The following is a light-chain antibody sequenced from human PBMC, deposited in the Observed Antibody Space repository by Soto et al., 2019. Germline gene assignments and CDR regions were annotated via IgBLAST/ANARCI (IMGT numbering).Light chain of an antibody. CDR2: RNN. CDR1: SSNIGSKT. CDR3: AAWDDSVNGFV. Sequence: QSVLTQPPSASGTPGQRVTISCSGSSSNIGSKTVTWYQQLPGTAPKLLIYRNNQRPSGVPDRFSGSKSGTSASLAISGLQSEDEADSYCAAWDDSVNGFVFGTGTKVTV. V-gene: IGLV1-44*01. J-gene: IGLJ1*01.